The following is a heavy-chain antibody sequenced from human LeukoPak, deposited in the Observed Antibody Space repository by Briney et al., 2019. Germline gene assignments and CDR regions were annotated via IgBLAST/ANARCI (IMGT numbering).Heavy chain of an antibody. D-gene: IGHD3-10*01. CDR1: GFTFDHYS. CDR3: AKAETTIVRGVRFDY. V-gene: IGHV3-43*01. J-gene: IGHJ4*02. CDR2: ISWDGGST. Sequence: GGSLRLSCAASGFTFDHYSMHWVRQAPGKGLEWVSLISWDGGSTYYADSVKGRFTISRDNSKNSLSLQMNSLRAEDTALYYCAKAETTIVRGVRFDYWGQGTLVTVSS.